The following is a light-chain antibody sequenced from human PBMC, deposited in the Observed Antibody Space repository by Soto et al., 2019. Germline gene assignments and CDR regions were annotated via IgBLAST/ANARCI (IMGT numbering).Light chain of an antibody. V-gene: IGKV1-27*01. CDR3: QKYNWPPFT. J-gene: IGKJ3*01. Sequence: DIQMTQSPSSLAASVGDRVTISCRASQGISNYLAWYQQKPGKVPKLLIYAASTLQSGVSSRFTGGGYGTDFTLTISSLQPEDVATYYFQKYNWPPFTFGPGTKVDIK. CDR1: QGISNY. CDR2: AAS.